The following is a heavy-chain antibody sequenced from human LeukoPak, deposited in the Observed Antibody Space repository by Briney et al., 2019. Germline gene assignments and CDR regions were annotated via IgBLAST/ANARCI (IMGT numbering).Heavy chain of an antibody. D-gene: IGHD4-23*01. Sequence: GESLEISCQGSGYSFASYWIGWARQMPGQGLEWMGIIYPSDSDTRYSPSFQGQVTISADKSISTPYLQWSSLKASHTAMYYCARHPFGGNSEGVDYWGQGTLVTVSS. CDR1: GYSFASYW. J-gene: IGHJ4*02. V-gene: IGHV5-51*01. CDR3: ARHPFGGNSEGVDY. CDR2: IYPSDSDT.